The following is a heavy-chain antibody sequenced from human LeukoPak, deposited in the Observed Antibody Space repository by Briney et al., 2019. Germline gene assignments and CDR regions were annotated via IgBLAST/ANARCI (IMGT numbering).Heavy chain of an antibody. J-gene: IGHJ4*02. D-gene: IGHD6-19*01. CDR1: GFTFSSYA. V-gene: IGHV3-21*01. CDR2: ISSSSSYI. CDR3: ARGVVYSSGAEGY. Sequence: GGSLRLSCAASGFTFSSYAMSWVRQAPGKGLEWVSSISSSSSYIYYADSVKGRFTISRDNAKNSLYLQMNSLRAEDTAVYYCARGVVYSSGAEGYWGQGTLVTVSS.